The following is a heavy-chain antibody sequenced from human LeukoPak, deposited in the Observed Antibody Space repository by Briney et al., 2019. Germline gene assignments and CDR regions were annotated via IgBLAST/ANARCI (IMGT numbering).Heavy chain of an antibody. J-gene: IGHJ6*03. CDR3: ARDLGGYSSGWYADSYYYYMDV. CDR1: GFTFSNYG. CDR2: ISSYSSTI. D-gene: IGHD6-19*01. V-gene: IGHV3-48*01. Sequence: AGGSLRLSCATSGFTFSNYGMHWVRQAPGKGLEWVSYISSYSSTIHYADSVKGRFTISRDNAKNSLYLQMNSLRAEDTAVYYCARDLGGYSSGWYADSYYYYMDVWGKGTTVTVSS.